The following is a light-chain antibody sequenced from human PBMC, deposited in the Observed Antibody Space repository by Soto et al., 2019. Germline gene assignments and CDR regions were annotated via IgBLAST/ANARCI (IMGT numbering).Light chain of an antibody. Sequence: EIVLTQSPATLSLSPWERATLSCMAGLIVSIYLSFYRHKPAQAPSLLIHDASRRATGIPDRFSGSGSGTDFTLTISRLEPEDFAVYYCQQCRNWPPRTFGRGTSLEI. CDR2: DAS. CDR3: QQCRNWPPRT. V-gene: IGKV3-11*01. J-gene: IGKJ5*01. CDR1: LIVSIY.